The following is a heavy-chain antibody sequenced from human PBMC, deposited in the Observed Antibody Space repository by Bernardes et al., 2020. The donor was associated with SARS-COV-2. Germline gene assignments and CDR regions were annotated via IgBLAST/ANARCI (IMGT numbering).Heavy chain of an antibody. J-gene: IGHJ6*04. D-gene: IGHD3-16*02. CDR2: IYYSWST. Sequence: PPGQGLEWIGYIYYSWSTNSNPSLKSRVTISVDTSKNQFSLKLSSVTASDKAVYYCSRAGGVIDPYYYGMDVWGKGTTVTVSS. CDR3: SRAGGVIDPYYYGMDV. V-gene: IGHV4-59*01.